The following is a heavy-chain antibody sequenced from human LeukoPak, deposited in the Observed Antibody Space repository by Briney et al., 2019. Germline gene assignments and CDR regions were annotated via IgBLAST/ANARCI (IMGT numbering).Heavy chain of an antibody. D-gene: IGHD6-19*01. V-gene: IGHV4-39*02. CDR3: ARDPASSGWSDY. Sequence: SETLSLTCTVSGGSISSSDYYWGWIRQPPGKGLEYIGIIYYSGSTYYNPSLKSRVTISVDTSKNQFSLKLSSVTAADTAVYYCARDPASSGWSDYWGQGTLVTVSS. CDR1: GGSISSSDYY. CDR2: IYYSGST. J-gene: IGHJ4*02.